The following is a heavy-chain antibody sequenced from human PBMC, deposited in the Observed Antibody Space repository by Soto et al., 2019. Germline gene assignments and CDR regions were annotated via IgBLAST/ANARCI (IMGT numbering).Heavy chain of an antibody. CDR1: GGSISSSSYY. J-gene: IGHJ4*02. D-gene: IGHD3-22*01. Sequence: QLQLQESGPGLVKPSETLSLTCTVSGGSISSSSYYWGWIRQPPGKGLEWIGSIYYSGSTYYNPSLKSRVTISVDTSKNQFSLKLSSVTAADTAVYYCARHGITMIVGVEVGYFDYWGQGTLVTVSS. CDR3: ARHGITMIVGVEVGYFDY. V-gene: IGHV4-39*01. CDR2: IYYSGST.